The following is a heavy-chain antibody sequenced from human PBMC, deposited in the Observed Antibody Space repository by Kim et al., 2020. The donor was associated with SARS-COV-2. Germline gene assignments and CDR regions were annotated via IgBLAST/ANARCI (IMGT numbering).Heavy chain of an antibody. Sequence: GGSLRLSCAASGFTFSSYAMSWVRQAPGKGLEWVSAISGSGGSTYYADSVKGRFTISRDNSKNTLYLQMNILRAEDTAVYYCAKPPAIVVVSPFDYWGQGTLVTVSS. V-gene: IGHV3-23*01. CDR1: GFTFSSYA. D-gene: IGHD3-22*01. J-gene: IGHJ4*02. CDR3: AKPPAIVVVSPFDY. CDR2: ISGSGGST.